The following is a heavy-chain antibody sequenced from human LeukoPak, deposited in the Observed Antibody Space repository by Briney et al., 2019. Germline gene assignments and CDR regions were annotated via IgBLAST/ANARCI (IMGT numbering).Heavy chain of an antibody. CDR2: IYYSGST. CDR1: GGSISTVGYY. D-gene: IGHD6-19*01. V-gene: IGHV4-39*01. CDR3: ARWRYSSGWSPGQLLAFDI. Sequence: SETLSLTCTVSGGSISTVGYYWGWIRQPPGKGLEWIGSIYYSGSTYYNPSLKSRVTISLDTSKNQFSLKLSSVTAADTAVYYCARWRYSSGWSPGQLLAFDIWGQGTMVTVSS. J-gene: IGHJ3*02.